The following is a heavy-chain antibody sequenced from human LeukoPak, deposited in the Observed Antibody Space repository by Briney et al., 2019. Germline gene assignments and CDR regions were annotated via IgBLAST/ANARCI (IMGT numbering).Heavy chain of an antibody. J-gene: IGHJ6*02. CDR2: IYYSGNT. Sequence: SQTLSLTCTVSGGSISSGGYYWSWIRQHPGKGLEWIGYIYYSGNTYYNPSLKSRITISVDTSKNQFSLKLSSVTAADTAVYYCARHPRYCSSTSCYVYYYYGMDVWGQGTTVTVSS. CDR3: ARHPRYCSSTSCYVYYYYGMDV. D-gene: IGHD2-2*01. V-gene: IGHV4-31*03. CDR1: GGSISSGGYY.